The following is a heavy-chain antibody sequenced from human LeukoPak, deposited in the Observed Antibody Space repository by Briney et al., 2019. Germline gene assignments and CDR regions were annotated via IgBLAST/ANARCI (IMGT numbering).Heavy chain of an antibody. D-gene: IGHD6-19*01. CDR2: ISSSGSTI. CDR3: ARDRPAYSSGWYGFDY. Sequence: IPGGSLRLSCAASGFAFSDYYMSWIRQAPGKGLEWVSYISSSGSTIYYADSVKGRSTISRDNAKNSLYLQMNSLRAEDTAVYYCARDRPAYSSGWYGFDYWGQGTLVTVSS. J-gene: IGHJ4*02. V-gene: IGHV3-11*01. CDR1: GFAFSDYY.